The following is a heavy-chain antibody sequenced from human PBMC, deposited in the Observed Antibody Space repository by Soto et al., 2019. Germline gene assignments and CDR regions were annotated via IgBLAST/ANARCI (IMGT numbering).Heavy chain of an antibody. CDR2: ISGSGGST. CDR1: GFTFSSYA. Sequence: PGGSLRLSCAASGFTFSSYAMSWVRQAPGKGLEWVSAISGSGGSTYYADSVKGRFTISRDNSKNTLYLQMNSLRAEDTAVYYCGPPSYSSGWYDFDYWGQGTLVTVSS. J-gene: IGHJ4*02. CDR3: GPPSYSSGWYDFDY. V-gene: IGHV3-23*01. D-gene: IGHD6-19*01.